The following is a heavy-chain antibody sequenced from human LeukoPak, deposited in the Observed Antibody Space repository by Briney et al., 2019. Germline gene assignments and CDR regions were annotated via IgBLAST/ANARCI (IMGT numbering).Heavy chain of an antibody. CDR1: GFTFSSYA. J-gene: IGHJ4*02. CDR2: ISGSGGST. D-gene: IGHD2-15*01. V-gene: IGHV3-23*01. CDR3: ARPYCSGGSCSRGLEY. Sequence: PGGSLRLSCAASGFTFSSYAMSWVRQAPGKGLEWVSAISGSGGSTYYADSVKGRFTISRDNSKNTLYLQMNSLRAEDTAVYYCARPYCSGGSCSRGLEYWGQGTLVTVSS.